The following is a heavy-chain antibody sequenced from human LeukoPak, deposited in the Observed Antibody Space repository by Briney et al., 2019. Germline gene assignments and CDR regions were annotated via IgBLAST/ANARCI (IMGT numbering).Heavy chain of an antibody. Sequence: GASAKVSCKASGGTFSSYAISWVRQAPGQGLEWMGGIIPIFGTANYAQKFQGRVTITADESTSTAYMELSSLRSEDTAVYYCARVGDSSSSGWFDPWGQGTLVTVSS. CDR2: IIPIFGTA. J-gene: IGHJ5*02. CDR3: ARVGDSSSSGWFDP. D-gene: IGHD6-6*01. CDR1: GGTFSSYA. V-gene: IGHV1-69*13.